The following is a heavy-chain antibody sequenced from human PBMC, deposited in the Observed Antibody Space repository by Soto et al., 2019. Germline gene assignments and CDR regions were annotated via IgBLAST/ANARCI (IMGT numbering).Heavy chain of an antibody. CDR2: IHHSGTT. V-gene: IGHV4-31*03. D-gene: IGHD5-12*01. CDR3: AGGLGYKA. J-gene: IGHJ5*02. CDR1: GDSVSSSSYY. Sequence: LSETLSLTCTVSGDSVSSSSYYWSWIRQHPGKGLEWIGYIHHSGTTYYNPSLKSRITLSVDTSKNQFSLRLSSVTAADTAVYYCAGGLGYKAWGQGTLVTVSS.